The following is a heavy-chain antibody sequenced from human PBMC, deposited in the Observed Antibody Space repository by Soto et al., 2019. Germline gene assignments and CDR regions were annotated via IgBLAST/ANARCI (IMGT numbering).Heavy chain of an antibody. Sequence: GESLKISCKGSGYSFTSYWIGWVRQMPGKGLEWMGIIFPGDSDTRYSPSFQGQVTISADKSISTAYLQWSSLKASDTAMYYCARHGKGSGSLLDYYSYSMDVSGQGTTATVSS. V-gene: IGHV5-51*01. CDR1: GYSFTSYW. J-gene: IGHJ6*02. D-gene: IGHD3-10*01. CDR3: ARHGKGSGSLLDYYSYSMDV. CDR2: IFPGDSDT.